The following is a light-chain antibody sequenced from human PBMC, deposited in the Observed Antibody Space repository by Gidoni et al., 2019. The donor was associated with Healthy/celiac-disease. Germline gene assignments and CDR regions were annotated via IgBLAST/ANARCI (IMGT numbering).Light chain of an antibody. CDR3: QHYDKQRFT. Sequence: EIVLTQSPGTLSLSPGERATLSCRASQSVTRSYLAWYQQKPGQAPRLLIYGASSRATGIPDRFSGSGSGTDFSVTIDRLEPEDFAVYYCQHYDKQRFTFGPGTKVDLK. J-gene: IGKJ3*01. CDR1: QSVTRSY. CDR2: GAS. V-gene: IGKV3-20*01.